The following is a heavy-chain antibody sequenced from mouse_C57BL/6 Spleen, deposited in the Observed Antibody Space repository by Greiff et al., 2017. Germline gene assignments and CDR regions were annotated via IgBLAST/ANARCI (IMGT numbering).Heavy chain of an antibody. D-gene: IGHD2-5*01. V-gene: IGHV14-2*01. CDR3: ARYPYSNYVEYYFDY. CDR1: GFNIKDYY. Sequence: VQLQQSGAELVKPGASVKLSCTASGFNIKDYYMHWVKQRTEQGLEWIGRIDPEDGETKYAPQFQGKATITADTSSNTAYLQLSSLTSEDTAVYYCARYPYSNYVEYYFDYWGQGTTLTVSS. CDR2: IDPEDGET. J-gene: IGHJ2*01.